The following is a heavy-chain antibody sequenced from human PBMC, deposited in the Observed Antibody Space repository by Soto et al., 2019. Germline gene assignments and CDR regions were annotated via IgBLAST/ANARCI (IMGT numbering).Heavy chain of an antibody. CDR3: ATRQVGGTYGYTFDA. CDR1: GGSITSSSYY. D-gene: IGHD1-26*01. V-gene: IGHV4-39*01. Sequence: QLHLRESGPGLVKPSETLSLTCTVSGGSITSSSYYWGWIRQPPGKGLEWIGSIYYSGRTYYNPSPNVPVIKAVDTPKNQFSVKLSSVTAPHTAVYSCATRQVGGTYGYTFDAWGEGTLVTVSS. CDR2: IYYSGRT. J-gene: IGHJ5*02.